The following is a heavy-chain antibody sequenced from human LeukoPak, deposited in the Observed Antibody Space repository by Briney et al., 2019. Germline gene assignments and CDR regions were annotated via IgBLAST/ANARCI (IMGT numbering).Heavy chain of an antibody. D-gene: IGHD3-16*02. Sequence: PSETLSLTCAVYGGSFSGYYWSRIRQPPGKGLEWIGEINHSGSTNYNPSLKSRVTISVDTSKNQFSLKLSSVTAADTAVYYCARGRLDYVWGSYRPYYFDYWGQGTLVTVSS. J-gene: IGHJ4*02. V-gene: IGHV4-34*01. CDR1: GGSFSGYY. CDR3: ARGRLDYVWGSYRPYYFDY. CDR2: INHSGST.